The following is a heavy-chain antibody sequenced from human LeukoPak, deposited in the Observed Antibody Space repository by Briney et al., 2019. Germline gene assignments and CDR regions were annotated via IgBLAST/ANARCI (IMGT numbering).Heavy chain of an antibody. Sequence: GGSLRLSCAASGFTFSSYCMSWVRQAPGKGLEWVAKIKQDGSTKYYVDPVKGRFTISRDNAKNTLYLQMNSLRAEDTALYYCAKEKVYYDILTGYSPGDYWGQGTLVTASS. CDR2: IKQDGSTK. CDR1: GFTFSSYC. D-gene: IGHD3-9*01. V-gene: IGHV3-7*03. CDR3: AKEKVYYDILTGYSPGDY. J-gene: IGHJ4*02.